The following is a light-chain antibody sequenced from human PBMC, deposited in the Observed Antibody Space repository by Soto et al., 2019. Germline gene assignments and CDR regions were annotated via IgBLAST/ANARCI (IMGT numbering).Light chain of an antibody. CDR2: TAS. CDR1: QDISSW. J-gene: IGKJ5*01. V-gene: IGKV1-12*01. Sequence: GDRVTITCRASQDISSWLTWYQQKPGKAPKLLIFTASSLQSGVPSRFSGSESGTDFTLTITNLQPDDFATYYCQQSDSFPLTFGQGTRLEIK. CDR3: QQSDSFPLT.